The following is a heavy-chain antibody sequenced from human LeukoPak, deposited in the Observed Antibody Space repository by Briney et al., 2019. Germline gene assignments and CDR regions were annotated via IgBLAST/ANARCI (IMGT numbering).Heavy chain of an antibody. CDR1: GYIFSHYY. CDR3: VGMYSSFWSAFDI. D-gene: IGHD3-3*01. CDR2: IYPHSGDT. Sequence: ASVKVSCKASGYIFSHYYLHWVRQAPGRGLEWMGWIYPHSGDTKSAQRFQGRVSMTRDTSFSTVYMELSSLRSDDTALYYCVGMYSSFWSAFDIWGQGTMVTVSS. J-gene: IGHJ3*02. V-gene: IGHV1-2*02.